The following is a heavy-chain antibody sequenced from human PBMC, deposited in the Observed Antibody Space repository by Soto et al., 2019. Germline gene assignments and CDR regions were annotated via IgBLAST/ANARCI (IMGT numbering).Heavy chain of an antibody. J-gene: IGHJ4*02. CDR2: IYYDGNNK. CDR1: GFSFNDYG. D-gene: IGHD1-26*01. CDR3: ARGATPHNFDY. Sequence: QPGGSLRLSCAASGFSFNDYGMHWVRQAPGKGLEWVALIYYDGNNKYYADSVKGRFTISRDNSMDTLYLQMNSLRAEDTAVYYCARGATPHNFDYWGQGTLVTVSS. V-gene: IGHV3-30*12.